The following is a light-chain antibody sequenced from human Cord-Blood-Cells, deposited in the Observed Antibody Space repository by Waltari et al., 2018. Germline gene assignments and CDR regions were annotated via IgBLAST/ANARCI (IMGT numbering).Light chain of an antibody. J-gene: IGKJ1*01. CDR3: QQSYSTPRT. Sequence: DIQMTQSPSSLSASAGDRITTTCRASQSISSYLNWYQQKPGKAPKLLIYAASSWQSGVPARFSGSGSGTDFTLTISSLEPEDFATYYCQQSYSTPRTFGQGTKVEIK. CDR1: QSISSY. CDR2: AAS. V-gene: IGKV1-39*01.